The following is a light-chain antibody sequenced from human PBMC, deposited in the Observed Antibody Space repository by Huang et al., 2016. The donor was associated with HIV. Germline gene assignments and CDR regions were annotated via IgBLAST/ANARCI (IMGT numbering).Light chain of an antibody. CDR2: RAS. J-gene: IGKJ1*01. Sequence: DIQMTQSPSTLSASVGDRVTITCRASQGISNWLAWYQQKPGKTPNLLIYRASTLESGVPSRCSGSGSGTEFTLTISSLQPDDFATYYCQQYSSYPWTFGQGTKVEIK. CDR1: QGISNW. CDR3: QQYSSYPWT. V-gene: IGKV1-5*03.